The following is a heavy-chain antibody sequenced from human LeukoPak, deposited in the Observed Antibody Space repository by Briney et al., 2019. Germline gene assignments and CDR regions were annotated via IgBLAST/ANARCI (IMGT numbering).Heavy chain of an antibody. V-gene: IGHV3-66*02. CDR3: AATTLITMVRGVITNGYMDV. J-gene: IGHJ6*03. CDR2: IYSGGST. D-gene: IGHD3-10*01. Sequence: GGSLRLSCAASGFTISGKYMTWVRQAPGKGLEWVSVIYSGGSTFYAGSLEGRFTISRDNSKNTLYLQMNSLRAEDTAVYYCAATTLITMVRGVITNGYMDVWGKGTTVTVSS. CDR1: GFTISGKY.